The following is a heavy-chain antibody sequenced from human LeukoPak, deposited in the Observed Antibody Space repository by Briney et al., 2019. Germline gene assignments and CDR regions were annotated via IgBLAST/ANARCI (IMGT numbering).Heavy chain of an antibody. CDR3: ARGPNSSSWYFDY. Sequence: PSETLSLTCTVSGDSISGGSYYWSWIRQPAGKGLEWIGRIYTSGSTNYNPSLKSRVTISVDTSKNQFSLKLSSVTAADTAVYYCARGPNSSSWYFDYWGQGTLVTVSS. J-gene: IGHJ4*02. CDR2: IYTSGST. D-gene: IGHD6-13*01. CDR1: GDSISGGSYY. V-gene: IGHV4-61*02.